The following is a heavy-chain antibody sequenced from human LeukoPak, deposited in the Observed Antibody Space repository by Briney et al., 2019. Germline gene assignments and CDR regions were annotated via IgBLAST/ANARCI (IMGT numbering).Heavy chain of an antibody. J-gene: IGHJ6*02. Sequence: PGGSLRLSCVTSGFSFSDYVMTWVRQAPGKGLEWVSSISDSGRSTYYGDSVKGRFSISRDNSQNTLYLQMSSLRAEDTAVYYCARAFGGGMDVWGQGTTVTVSS. CDR1: GFSFSDYV. CDR3: ARAFGGGMDV. V-gene: IGHV3-23*01. D-gene: IGHD3-3*01. CDR2: ISDSGRST.